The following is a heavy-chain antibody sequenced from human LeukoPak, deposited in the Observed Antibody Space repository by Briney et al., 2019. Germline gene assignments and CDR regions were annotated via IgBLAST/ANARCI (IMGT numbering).Heavy chain of an antibody. CDR3: ARDPDSSGYYFDY. J-gene: IGHJ4*02. D-gene: IGHD3-22*01. CDR2: IKQDGSEK. V-gene: IGHV3-7*01. Sequence: GGSLRLSCAASGFTFSSYSVNWVRQAPGKGLEWVANIKQDGSEKYYVDSVKGRFTISRDNAKNSLYLQMNSLRAEDTAVYYCARDPDSSGYYFDYWGQGTLVTVSS. CDR1: GFTFSSYS.